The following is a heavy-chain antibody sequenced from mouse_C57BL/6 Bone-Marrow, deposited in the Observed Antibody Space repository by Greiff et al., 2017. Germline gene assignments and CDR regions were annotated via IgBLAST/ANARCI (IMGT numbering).Heavy chain of an antibody. D-gene: IGHD3-1*01. V-gene: IGHV1-64*01. Sequence: QLQQPGAELVKPGASVKLSCKASGYTFTSYWMHWVKQRPGQGLEWIGMIHPNSGSTNYNEKFKSKATLTVAKSSSTAYMQLSSLTSEESAVYYCASRVLPSYYFDYWGQGTTLTVSS. J-gene: IGHJ2*01. CDR3: ASRVLPSYYFDY. CDR2: IHPNSGST. CDR1: GYTFTSYW.